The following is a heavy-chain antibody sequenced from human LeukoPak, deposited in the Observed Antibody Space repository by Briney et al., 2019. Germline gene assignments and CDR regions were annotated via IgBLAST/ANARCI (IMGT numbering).Heavy chain of an antibody. V-gene: IGHV3-23*01. CDR3: ARSTSSEYDIYHFDY. Sequence: GGSLRLSCAASGFTFSSYAMTWVRQAPGKGLEWVSGISASGGSTYYADSVKGRFTISRDNSKNTLYLQMNSLRAEDTAVYYCARSTSSEYDIYHFDYWGQGTLVTVSS. CDR1: GFTFSSYA. D-gene: IGHD3-9*01. J-gene: IGHJ4*02. CDR2: ISASGGST.